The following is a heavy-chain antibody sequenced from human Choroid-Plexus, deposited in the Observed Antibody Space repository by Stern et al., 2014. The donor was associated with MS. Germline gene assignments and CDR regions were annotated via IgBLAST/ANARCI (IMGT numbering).Heavy chain of an antibody. CDR1: GFTFGSCA. J-gene: IGHJ5*02. CDR2: VSYDGSNK. V-gene: IGHV3-30*18. Sequence: VQLVESGGGVVQPGRPLRLSCVASGFTFGSCAMHWVRQAPGKGLEWVAGVSYDGSNKYYADSVNGRFTISRDNSQNTLYMQMSSLRPEDTAVYYCAKDRQYFTYFFDHWGQGSLVTVSS. CDR3: AKDRQYFTYFFDH. D-gene: IGHD2/OR15-2a*01.